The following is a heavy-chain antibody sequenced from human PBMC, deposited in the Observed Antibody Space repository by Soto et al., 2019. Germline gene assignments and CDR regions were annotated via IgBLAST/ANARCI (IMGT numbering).Heavy chain of an antibody. Sequence: QVQLVQSGAEVKKPGSSVKVSCKASGGTFSSYAISWVRQAPGQGLEWMGGIIPIFGTANYAQTFQGRVTITEDESSSIAYMVLSSLTSEDTAVYYCAVGRYNWAPKYCKPWGQGRLVTFCS. CDR2: IIPIFGTA. V-gene: IGHV1-69*01. CDR3: AVGRYNWAPKYCKP. CDR1: GGTFSSYA. J-gene: IGHJ1*01. D-gene: IGHD1-20*01.